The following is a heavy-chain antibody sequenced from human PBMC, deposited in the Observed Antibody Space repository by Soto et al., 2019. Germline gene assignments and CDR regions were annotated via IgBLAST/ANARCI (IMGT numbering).Heavy chain of an antibody. V-gene: IGHV3-74*01. CDR3: AKVSSSWYAGFFDL. Sequence: GGSLRLSCAASGFTFISNWMNWVRQAPGNGLVWVSRINRAGSSTNYAASARGRVTISRDNAKNTLYLQMNTLRVEHTAVYYCAKVSSSWYAGFFDLWGQGTMVTVS. CDR2: INRAGSST. D-gene: IGHD6-13*01. J-gene: IGHJ4*02. CDR1: GFTFISNW.